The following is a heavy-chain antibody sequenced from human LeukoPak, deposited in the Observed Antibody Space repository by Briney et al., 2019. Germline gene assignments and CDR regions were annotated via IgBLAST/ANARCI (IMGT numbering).Heavy chain of an antibody. D-gene: IGHD3-3*01. CDR3: ARGGLGMHYDFWSGWGYYYYMDV. V-gene: IGHV1-2*02. CDR2: INANSSGT. Sequence: ASVKVSCKASGYTFTGYYMPWVRQAPGPRLEWMGWINANSSGTNYAKKFQGRVTMTRNTSIRTAYMELSSLRSEDTAVYYCARGGLGMHYDFWSGWGYYYYMDVWGKGTTVTVSS. CDR1: GYTFTGYY. J-gene: IGHJ6*03.